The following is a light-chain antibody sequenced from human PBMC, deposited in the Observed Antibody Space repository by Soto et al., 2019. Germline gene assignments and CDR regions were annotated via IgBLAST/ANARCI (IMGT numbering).Light chain of an antibody. CDR1: SSDVGGYNY. V-gene: IGLV2-8*01. J-gene: IGLJ3*02. CDR3: SSYGGSNRWV. Sequence: QSVLTQPPSASGSPGQSVTISCTGTSSDVGGYNYVSWYQQHPGKAPTLMIYEVSKRPSGVPDRFSACKSGNTASLTVSGLQAEDEADYYCSSYGGSNRWVFGGGTKLTVL. CDR2: EVS.